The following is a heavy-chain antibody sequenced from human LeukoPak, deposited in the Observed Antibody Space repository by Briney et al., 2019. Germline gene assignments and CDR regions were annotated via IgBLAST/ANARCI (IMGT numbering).Heavy chain of an antibody. J-gene: IGHJ4*02. CDR1: GYTLTELS. CDR2: FDPEDGET. Sequence: ASVTVSCKVSGYTLTELSMHWVRQAPGKGLEWMGGFDPEDGETIYAQKFQGRVTMTEDTSTDTAYMELSSLRSEDTAVYYCATDRGLLNMVRGVIVLYYWGQGTLVTVSS. D-gene: IGHD3-10*01. CDR3: ATDRGLLNMVRGVIVLYY. V-gene: IGHV1-24*01.